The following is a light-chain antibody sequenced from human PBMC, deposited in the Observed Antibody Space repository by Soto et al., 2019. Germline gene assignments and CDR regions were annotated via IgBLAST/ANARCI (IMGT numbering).Light chain of an antibody. V-gene: IGLV6-57*02. Sequence: NFMLTQPHSVSESPGKTVTISCTGSGGSIASNYVQWYQQRPGSAPTTVIYEDNQRPFGVPDRFSGSIDSSSNSASLTISGLRTEDEADYYCQSYDSSNVVFGGGTKLTVL. J-gene: IGLJ2*01. CDR1: GGSIASNY. CDR3: QSYDSSNVV. CDR2: EDN.